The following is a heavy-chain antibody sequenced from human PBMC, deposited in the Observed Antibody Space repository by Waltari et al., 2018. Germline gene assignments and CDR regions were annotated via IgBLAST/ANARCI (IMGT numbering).Heavy chain of an antibody. Sequence: QVQLQQWGAGLLKPSETLSLTCAVYGGSFSGYYWSWIRQPPGKGLEWIGYIYYSGSTNYNPSLKSRVTISVDTSKNQFSLKLSSVTAADTAVYYCARDRGNVPATAIRVRAFDIWGQGTMVTVSS. J-gene: IGHJ3*02. V-gene: IGHV4-34*11. CDR1: GGSFSGYY. CDR2: IYYSGST. D-gene: IGHD2-2*02. CDR3: ARDRGNVPATAIRVRAFDI.